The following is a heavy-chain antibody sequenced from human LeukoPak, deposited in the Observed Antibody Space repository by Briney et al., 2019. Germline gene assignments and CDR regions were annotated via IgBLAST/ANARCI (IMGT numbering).Heavy chain of an antibody. CDR3: ARQTGSGLFILP. D-gene: IGHD3/OR15-3a*01. V-gene: IGHV4-39*01. J-gene: IGHJ4*02. Sequence: SETLSLTCTVSGGSISSSSHYWGWIRQPPGKGLEWIGSVYYSGSTYYNPSLKSRVTISVDTSRNQFSLNLSSVTATDTAVYYCARQTGSGLFILPGGQGTLVTVSS. CDR2: VYYSGST. CDR1: GGSISSSSHY.